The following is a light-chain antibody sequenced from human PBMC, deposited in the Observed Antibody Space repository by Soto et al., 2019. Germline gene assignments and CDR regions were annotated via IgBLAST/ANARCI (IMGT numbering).Light chain of an antibody. Sequence: EILLTQSPGTLSLSSGERATLSCRASQSVSSSYLAWYQQKPGQAPRLLIYGASSRANGIPDRFSGSGSGTDFTLTINRLEPEDFAVYYCQQYGSSYSWTFGQGTKVDIK. V-gene: IGKV3-20*01. J-gene: IGKJ1*01. CDR2: GAS. CDR3: QQYGSSYSWT. CDR1: QSVSSSY.